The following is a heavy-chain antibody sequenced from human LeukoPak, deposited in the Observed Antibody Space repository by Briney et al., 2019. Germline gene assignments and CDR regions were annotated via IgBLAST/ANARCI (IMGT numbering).Heavy chain of an antibody. CDR2: IYYSVST. J-gene: IGHJ3*02. Sequence: SETLSLTCTVSLGSISNYYLNWIRQPPGKGLEWIGYIYYSVSTHYTPSLKSRVTMSVDTSKNQFSLKLSSVTAADTAVYYCAGEVTAFRSSAFDIWGQGTMVTVSS. CDR3: AGEVTAFRSSAFDI. V-gene: IGHV4-59*01. CDR1: LGSISNYY. D-gene: IGHD2-21*02.